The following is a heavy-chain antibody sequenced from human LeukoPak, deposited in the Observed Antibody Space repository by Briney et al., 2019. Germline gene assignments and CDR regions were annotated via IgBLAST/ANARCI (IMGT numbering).Heavy chain of an antibody. D-gene: IGHD4-17*01. V-gene: IGHV1-18*01. Sequence: ASVKVSCKASGYTFTSYGISWVRQAPGQGLEWMGWISAYNGNTNYAQKLQGRVTMTTDTSTSTAYMELRSLRSDDTAVYYCARHLTNDYGDSDFDYWGQGTLVTVSS. CDR3: ARHLTNDYGDSDFDY. J-gene: IGHJ4*02. CDR1: GYTFTSYG. CDR2: ISAYNGNT.